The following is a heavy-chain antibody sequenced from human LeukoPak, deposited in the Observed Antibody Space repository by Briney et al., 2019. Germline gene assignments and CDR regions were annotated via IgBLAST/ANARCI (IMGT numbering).Heavy chain of an antibody. CDR1: GFTFSLFA. J-gene: IGHJ4*02. CDR3: AKLKRVGIAPFDD. Sequence: GGSLRLSCAASGFTFSLFAMSWVRQAPGKGLHWVSTISVSGNKTYDAESVKGRFTISRDNSKTTLYLQMTGLRADDTAVYYCAKLKRVGIAPFDDWGQGTLVTVSS. V-gene: IGHV3-23*01. D-gene: IGHD3-10*01. CDR2: ISVSGNKT.